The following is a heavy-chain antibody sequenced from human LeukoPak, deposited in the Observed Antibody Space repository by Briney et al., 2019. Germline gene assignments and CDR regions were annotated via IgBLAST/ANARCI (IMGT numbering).Heavy chain of an antibody. CDR2: IWYDGSNK. D-gene: IGHD6-13*01. Sequence: GGSLRLSCAASGFTFSSYGMHWVRQAPGKGLEWVAVIWYDGSNKYYADSVKGRFTISRDNSKNMLYLQMNSLRAEDTAVYYCARVGDSSSWYYAFDIWGQGTMVTVSS. CDR3: ARVGDSSSWYYAFDI. J-gene: IGHJ3*02. V-gene: IGHV3-33*08. CDR1: GFTFSSYG.